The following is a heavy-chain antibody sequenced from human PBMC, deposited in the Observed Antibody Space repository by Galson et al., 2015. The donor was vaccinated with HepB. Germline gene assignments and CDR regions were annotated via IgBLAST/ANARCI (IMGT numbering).Heavy chain of an antibody. V-gene: IGHV1-18*01. CDR3: ARDGNKDCSSTSCYTNWFDP. CDR2: ISAYNGNT. J-gene: IGHJ5*02. D-gene: IGHD2-2*02. Sequence: SVKVSCKASGYTFTSYGISWVRQAPGQGLEWMGWISAYNGNTNYAQKLQGRVTMTTDTSTSTAYMELRSLRSDDTAVYYCARDGNKDCSSTSCYTNWFDPWGQGTLVTVSS. CDR1: GYTFTSYG.